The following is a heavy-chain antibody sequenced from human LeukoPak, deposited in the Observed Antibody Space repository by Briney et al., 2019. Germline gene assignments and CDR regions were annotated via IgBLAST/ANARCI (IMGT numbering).Heavy chain of an antibody. CDR1: GFTFSSYA. V-gene: IGHV3-30*04. Sequence: GGSLRLSCAASGFTFSSYAMHWVRQAPGKGLEWVAVISYDGSNKYYADSVKGRFTISRDNSKNTLYLQMNSLRAEDTAVYYCARAYYYDSSGYYPFDYWGQGTLVTVSS. CDR2: ISYDGSNK. J-gene: IGHJ4*02. D-gene: IGHD3-22*01. CDR3: ARAYYYDSSGYYPFDY.